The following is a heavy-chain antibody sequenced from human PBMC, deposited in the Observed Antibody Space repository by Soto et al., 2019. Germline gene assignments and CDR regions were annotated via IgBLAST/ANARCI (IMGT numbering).Heavy chain of an antibody. CDR2: ISSSSSYI. J-gene: IGHJ3*02. Sequence: GGSLRLCCAASGFTFSSYSMNWVRQAPGKGLKWVSSISSSSSYIYYADSVKGRFTISRDNAKNSLYLQMNSLRAEDTAVYYCASTGVVPAARLWILIAIDIRDKGTMVTVSS. CDR3: ASTGVVPAARLWILIAIDI. D-gene: IGHD2-2*01. CDR1: GFTFSSYS. V-gene: IGHV3-21*01.